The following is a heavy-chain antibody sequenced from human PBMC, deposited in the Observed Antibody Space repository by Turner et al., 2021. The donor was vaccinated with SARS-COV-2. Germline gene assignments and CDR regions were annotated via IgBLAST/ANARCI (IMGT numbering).Heavy chain of an antibody. Sequence: QVQLVQSGAEVKKPGSSVKVSCKASGGTFSSYAISWVRQAPGQGLEWMGRIIPILGIPNYAQKFQGRVTITADKSTSTAYMELSSLRSEDTAVYYCATGVAVAGTPSEYYYYYGMDVWGQGTTVTVSS. J-gene: IGHJ6*02. V-gene: IGHV1-69*04. CDR2: IIPILGIP. D-gene: IGHD6-19*01. CDR1: GGTFSSYA. CDR3: ATGVAVAGTPSEYYYYYGMDV.